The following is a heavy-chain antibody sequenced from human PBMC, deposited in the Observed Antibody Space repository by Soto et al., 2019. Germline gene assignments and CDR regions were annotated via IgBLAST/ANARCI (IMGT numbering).Heavy chain of an antibody. D-gene: IGHD5-12*01. CDR1: GFTFTSSA. CDR3: AAERRGYSGYDHGV. Sequence: SVKVSFKASGFTFTSSAVQWLRQARGQRLEWIGWIVVGSGNTNYAQKFQERVTITRDMSTSTAYMELSSLRSEDTAVYYCAAERRGYSGYDHGVWGQGTTVTVSS. V-gene: IGHV1-58*01. J-gene: IGHJ6*02. CDR2: IVVGSGNT.